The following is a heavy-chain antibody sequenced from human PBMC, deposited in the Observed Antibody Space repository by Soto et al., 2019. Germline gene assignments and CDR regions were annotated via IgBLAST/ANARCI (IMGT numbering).Heavy chain of an antibody. D-gene: IGHD3-10*01. J-gene: IGHJ4*02. CDR3: ARDSALLWFGELLPTLDY. Sequence: QVQLVQSGAEVKKPGASVKVSCKASGYTFTSYAMHWVRQAPGQRLEWMGWINAGNGNTKYSQKFQGRVTITRDTSARTAYMELSSLRSEDTAVYYCARDSALLWFGELLPTLDYWGQGTLVTVSS. CDR1: GYTFTSYA. CDR2: INAGNGNT. V-gene: IGHV1-3*01.